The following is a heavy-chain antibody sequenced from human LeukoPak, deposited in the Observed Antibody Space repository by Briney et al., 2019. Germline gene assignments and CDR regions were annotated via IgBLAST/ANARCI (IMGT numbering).Heavy chain of an antibody. CDR1: GFTFSSYA. J-gene: IGHJ4*02. Sequence: GGSLRLSCAASGFTFSSYAMSWVRQAPGKGLEWVPAISGSGGSTYYADSVKGRFTISRDNSKNTLYLQMNSLRAEDTAVYYCAARIAVAGWAFDYWGQGTLVTVSS. CDR3: AARIAVAGWAFDY. D-gene: IGHD6-19*01. CDR2: ISGSGGST. V-gene: IGHV3-23*01.